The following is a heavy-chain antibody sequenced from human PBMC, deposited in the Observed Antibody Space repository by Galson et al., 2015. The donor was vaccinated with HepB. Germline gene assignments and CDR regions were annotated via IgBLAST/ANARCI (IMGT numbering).Heavy chain of an antibody. D-gene: IGHD3-10*01. CDR1: GFAFSSYT. J-gene: IGHJ4*02. CDR2: IGDSGDDT. Sequence: LRLSCAASGFAFSSYTMYWVRQAPGKGLEWVLGIGDSGDDTYHADSVKGRFTISRDNSKNTLYLQMNSLTADDTAIYYCAKGGSGSYVIPFDYWGQGTLVTVSS. V-gene: IGHV3-23*01. CDR3: AKGGSGSYVIPFDY.